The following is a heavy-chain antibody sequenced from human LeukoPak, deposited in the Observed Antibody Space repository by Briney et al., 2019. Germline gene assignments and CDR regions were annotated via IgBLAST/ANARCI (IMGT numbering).Heavy chain of an antibody. CDR3: AKSRVEVAGTGGFDT. Sequence: GGSLRLSCAASGITFAIYHMSWVRQAPGKGLEWVATIRGDGVYYADSVKGRFTISRDDSKNTVYVQMNSLRAEDTAVYYCAKSRVEVAGTGGFDTWGRGTLVAVSS. D-gene: IGHD6-13*01. CDR1: GITFAIYH. J-gene: IGHJ3*02. CDR2: IRGDGV. V-gene: IGHV3-23*01.